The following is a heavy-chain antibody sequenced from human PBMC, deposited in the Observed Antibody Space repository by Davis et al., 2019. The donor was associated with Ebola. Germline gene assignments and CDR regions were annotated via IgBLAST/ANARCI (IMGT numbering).Heavy chain of an antibody. V-gene: IGHV3-33*06. CDR2: IWYDGSNE. CDR1: GFTFSFHD. CDR3: AKDTSNVWFDV. J-gene: IGHJ3*01. D-gene: IGHD6-19*01. Sequence: PGGSLRLSCAASGFTFSFHDMHWVRQAPGKGLEWVAVIWYDGSNEYYADSVKGRFTISRDNSKNTLYLQMNSLRVEDTAIYYCAKDTSNVWFDVWGQGTMVTVSS.